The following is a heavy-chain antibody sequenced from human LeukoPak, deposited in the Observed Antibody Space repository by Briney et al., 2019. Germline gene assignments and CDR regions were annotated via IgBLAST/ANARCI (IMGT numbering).Heavy chain of an antibody. CDR3: ARANTDYYGSGSYIYYFDY. J-gene: IGHJ4*02. D-gene: IGHD3-10*01. CDR1: GGSISSGDYS. Sequence: SETLSLTCAVSGGSISSGDYSWTWIRQPPGKGLECIGYIHHTGSTHYNPSLKSRVTISIDRSKNQFSLKLSSVTAADTAVYYCARANTDYYGSGSYIYYFDYWGQGTLVTVSS. V-gene: IGHV4-30-2*01. CDR2: IHHTGST.